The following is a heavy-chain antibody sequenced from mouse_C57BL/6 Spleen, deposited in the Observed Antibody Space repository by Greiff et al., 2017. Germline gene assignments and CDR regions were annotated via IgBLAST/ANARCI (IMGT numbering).Heavy chain of an antibody. CDR2: IDPEDGET. CDR1: GFNIKDYY. V-gene: IGHV14-2*01. D-gene: IGHD3-1*01. J-gene: IGHJ3*01. Sequence: EVQLVESGAELVKPGASVKLSCTASGFNIKDYYMHWVKQRTEQGLEWIGRIDPEDGETKYAPKFQGKATITADPSSNPAYLQLSSLTSEDTAVYYCARSGGSSAWFAYWGQGTLVTVSA. CDR3: ARSGGSSAWFAY.